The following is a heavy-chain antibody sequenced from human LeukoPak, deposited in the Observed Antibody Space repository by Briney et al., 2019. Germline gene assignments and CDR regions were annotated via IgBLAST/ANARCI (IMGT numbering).Heavy chain of an antibody. CDR3: AKDRSSSWSFDY. D-gene: IGHD6-13*01. CDR1: GFIFNNYG. J-gene: IGHJ4*02. CDR2: ISYDGSNI. Sequence: GGSLRLSCAASGFIFNNYGMHWVRQAPGKGLEWVAVISYDGSNIYYVDSVRGRFTISRDNSKNTLYLQMNSLKAEDTAVYCAKDRSSSWSFDYWGQGTLVIVSS. V-gene: IGHV3-30*18.